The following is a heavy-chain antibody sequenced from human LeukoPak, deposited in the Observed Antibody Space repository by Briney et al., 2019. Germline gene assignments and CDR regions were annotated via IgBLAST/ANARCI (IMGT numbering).Heavy chain of an antibody. Sequence: GGSLRLSCAASGFTFSSYSMNWVRQAPGKGLEWVSSISSSSSYIYYADSVKGRFTISRDNAKNSLYLQMNSLRAEDTAVYYCARGTAVAPPVDYWGQGTLVTVSS. D-gene: IGHD6-19*01. V-gene: IGHV3-21*01. CDR2: ISSSSSYI. CDR1: GFTFSSYS. J-gene: IGHJ4*02. CDR3: ARGTAVAPPVDY.